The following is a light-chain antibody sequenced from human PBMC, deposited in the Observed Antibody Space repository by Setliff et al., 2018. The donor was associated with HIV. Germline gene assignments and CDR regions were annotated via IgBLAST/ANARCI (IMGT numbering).Light chain of an antibody. CDR1: TSDVGGYNF. V-gene: IGLV2-11*01. Sequence: QSVLAQPRSVSGSPGQSVTISRTGTTSDVGGYNFVSWYQHHPGKAPKLVIYDVIKRPSGVPDRFSGSKSGNTASLTISGLRAEDEADYYCCSYAGSHTFVFGTGTKVTVL. CDR2: DVI. CDR3: CSYAGSHTFV. J-gene: IGLJ1*01.